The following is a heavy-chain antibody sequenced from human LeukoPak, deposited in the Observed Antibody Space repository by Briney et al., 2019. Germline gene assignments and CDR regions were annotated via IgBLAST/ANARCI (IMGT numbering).Heavy chain of an antibody. CDR1: GFTFSSYA. Sequence: QPGRSLRLSCAASGFTFSSYAIHWVRQAPGKGLEWVAVISYDGSNKYYADSVKGRFTISRDNAKNSLYLQMNSLRAEDTAVYYCAMTPWRGSGSSPTSDFDYWGQGTLVTVSS. D-gene: IGHD3-10*01. CDR3: AMTPWRGSGSSPTSDFDY. V-gene: IGHV3-30-3*01. J-gene: IGHJ4*02. CDR2: ISYDGSNK.